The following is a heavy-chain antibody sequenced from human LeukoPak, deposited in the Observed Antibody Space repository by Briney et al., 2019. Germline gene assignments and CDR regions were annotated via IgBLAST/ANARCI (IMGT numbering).Heavy chain of an antibody. CDR3: ERKCGNTRGEVGMDV. D-gene: IGHD1-26*01. V-gene: IGHV3-11*03. J-gene: IGHJ6*02. CDR1: GFTFSDYY. Sequence: GGSLRLSCAASGFTFSDYYMSWVRQAPGKGLEWVAYTSAVIDYTSYAPSVRGRVTLSTDNAKNSLSLEMNSQRAADTAVYYCERKCGNTRGEVGMDVWGQGTTVTVSS. CDR2: TSAVIDYT.